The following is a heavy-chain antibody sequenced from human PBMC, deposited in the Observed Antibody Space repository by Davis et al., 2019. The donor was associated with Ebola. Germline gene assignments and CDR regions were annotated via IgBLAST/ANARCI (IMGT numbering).Heavy chain of an antibody. CDR3: ARAVVVPGPYYFDY. V-gene: IGHV3-7*03. D-gene: IGHD2-2*01. Sequence: PGGSLRLSCAASEFTFSSYWMSWVRQAPGKGLEWVANIKQDGSEKYYVDSVKGRFTISRDNAKNSLYLQMNSLRAEDTAVYYCARAVVVPGPYYFDYWGQGTLVTVSS. CDR1: EFTFSSYW. CDR2: IKQDGSEK. J-gene: IGHJ4*02.